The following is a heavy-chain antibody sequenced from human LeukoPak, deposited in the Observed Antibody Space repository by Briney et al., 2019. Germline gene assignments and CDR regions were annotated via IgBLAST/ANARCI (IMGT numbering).Heavy chain of an antibody. V-gene: IGHV3-30*04. J-gene: IGHJ4*02. CDR1: GFTFSSYA. D-gene: IGHD3-22*01. CDR2: ISYDGSNK. CDR3: ARSRRGLEQWLLDY. Sequence: GGSLRLSCAASGFTFSSYAMHSVRQAPGKGPGWVAVISYDGSNKYYADSVKGRFTISRDNSKNTLYLQMNSLRAEDTAVYYCARSRRGLEQWLLDYWGQGTLVTVSS.